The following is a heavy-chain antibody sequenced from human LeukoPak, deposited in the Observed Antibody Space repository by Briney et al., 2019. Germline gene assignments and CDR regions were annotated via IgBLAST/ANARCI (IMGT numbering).Heavy chain of an antibody. D-gene: IGHD3-10*01. J-gene: IGHJ4*02. Sequence: SETLSLTCTVSGGSISSYYWSWIRQTPGKGLEWIGYIYYSGSTNYNPSLKSRVTISVDTSKNQFSLKLSSVTAADTAVYYCARGRRYYYGSGSDYWGQGTLVTVSS. CDR1: GGSISSYY. CDR2: IYYSGST. V-gene: IGHV4-59*08. CDR3: ARGRRYYYGSGSDY.